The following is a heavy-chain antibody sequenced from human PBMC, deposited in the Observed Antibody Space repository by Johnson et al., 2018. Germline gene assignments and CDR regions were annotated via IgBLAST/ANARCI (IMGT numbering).Heavy chain of an antibody. CDR1: GFTFSSYG. CDR3: ARSQSADYGDYVGAEYVQH. CDR2: MWYDGSNK. J-gene: IGHJ1*01. Sequence: QVQLVQSGGGVVQPGRSLRLSCAASGFTFSSYGMHWVRQAPGKGLEWVAVMWYDGSNKYYADSVKGRFTISRDNSKNTLYLQMNSLRAEDTAVYFCARSQSADYGDYVGAEYVQHWGQGTLVTVSS. V-gene: IGHV3-33*01. D-gene: IGHD4-17*01.